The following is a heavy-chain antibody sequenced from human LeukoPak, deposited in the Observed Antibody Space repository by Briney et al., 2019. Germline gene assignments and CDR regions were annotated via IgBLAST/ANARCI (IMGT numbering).Heavy chain of an antibody. CDR2: IYTRGST. CDR1: GGSISSNS. V-gene: IGHV4-4*07. D-gene: IGHD4-17*01. Sequence: SETLSLTCTVSGGSISSNSWNWVRQPAGKGLEWIGRIYTRGSTNYNPSLKSRVTMSVDTSKNQLSLKVTSLIAADTAVYYCARGNYGDYNDAFDLWGQGTMVTVSS. J-gene: IGHJ3*01. CDR3: ARGNYGDYNDAFDL.